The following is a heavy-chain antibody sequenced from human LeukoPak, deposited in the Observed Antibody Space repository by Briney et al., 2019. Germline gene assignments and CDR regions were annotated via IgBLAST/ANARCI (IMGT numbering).Heavy chain of an antibody. D-gene: IGHD3-10*01. J-gene: IGHJ4*02. CDR3: ARELLWFGEPEPHFDY. V-gene: IGHV3-30*04. CDR2: IRYTSET. Sequence: GGSLRLSCAASGFILSQYGFNWVRQAPGKGLEWVSHIRYTSETFYADSVKGRFTISRDNSKNTLYLQMNSLRAEDTAVYYCARELLWFGEPEPHFDYWGQGTLVTVSS. CDR1: GFILSQYG.